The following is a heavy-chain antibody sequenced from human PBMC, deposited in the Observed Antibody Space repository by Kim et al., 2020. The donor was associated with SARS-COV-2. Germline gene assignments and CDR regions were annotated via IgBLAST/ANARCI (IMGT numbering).Heavy chain of an antibody. V-gene: IGHV3-30*18. CDR3: AKGGYFSYYGMDV. CDR1: GFTFSSYG. CDR2: ISYDGSTK. Sequence: GGSLRLSCAASGFTFSSYGMHWVRQTPGKGLEWVAVISYDGSTKYYADSVRGRFTISRDNSKNTLYLQMNSLRVEDTAVYYCAKGGYFSYYGMDVWGQGTTVTVSS. J-gene: IGHJ6*02.